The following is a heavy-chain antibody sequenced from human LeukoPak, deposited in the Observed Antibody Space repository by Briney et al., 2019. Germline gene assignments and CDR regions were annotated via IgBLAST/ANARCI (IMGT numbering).Heavy chain of an antibody. V-gene: IGHV4-39*07. CDR1: GGSISSSSYY. CDR3: AREGVASCSGGSCYSGWNWFDP. CDR2: IYYSGST. Sequence: SETLSLTCTVSGGSISSSSYYWGWIRQPPGKGLEWIGSIYYSGSTYYNPSLKSRVTISVDTSKNQFSLKLSSVTAADTAVYYCAREGVASCSGGSCYSGWNWFDPWGQGTLVTVSS. J-gene: IGHJ5*02. D-gene: IGHD2-15*01.